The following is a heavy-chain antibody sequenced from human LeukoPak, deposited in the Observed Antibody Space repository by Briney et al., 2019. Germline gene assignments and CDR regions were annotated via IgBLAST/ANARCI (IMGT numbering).Heavy chain of an antibody. Sequence: GGSLRLSCAASGFTFSSYAMSWVRQAPGKGLEWVSAISGSGGSTYYADSVKGRFTISRDNSKNTLYLQMNSLRAEDTAVYYCAKDRRGGRGSYYFDYWGQGTLVTVSS. J-gene: IGHJ4*02. CDR3: AKDRRGGRGSYYFDY. D-gene: IGHD3-10*01. CDR1: GFTFSSYA. V-gene: IGHV3-23*01. CDR2: ISGSGGST.